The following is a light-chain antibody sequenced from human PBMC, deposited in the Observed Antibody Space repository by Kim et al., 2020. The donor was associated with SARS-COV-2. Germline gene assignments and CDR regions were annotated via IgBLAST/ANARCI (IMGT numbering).Light chain of an antibody. Sequence: SYELTQPPSVSVSPGQTATITCSGDKLGDKYSYWYQQKPGQSPVLVIYQVTKRTSGIPERFSGSSSGNTATLTISGTQAMDEADYYCQAWDSTTVVFGGGTQLTVL. J-gene: IGLJ2*01. CDR2: QVT. CDR1: KLGDKY. V-gene: IGLV3-1*01. CDR3: QAWDSTTVV.